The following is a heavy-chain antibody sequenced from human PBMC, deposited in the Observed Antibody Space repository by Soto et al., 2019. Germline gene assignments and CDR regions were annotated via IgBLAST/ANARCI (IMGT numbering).Heavy chain of an antibody. J-gene: IGHJ4*02. V-gene: IGHV1-69*02. CDR2: IIPMLDIT. CDR1: GGTFSNHI. D-gene: IGHD2-8*01. Sequence: GASVKVSCKASGGTFSNHIITWVRQAPGQGPEWMGRIIPMLDITNYAQKFQGRVTITADKSTTTAYMEVSSLRPEDTAMYYCVKDPPMGGVFRAHDDFDFWGQGPPVTVPS. CDR3: VKDPPMGGVFRAHDDFDF.